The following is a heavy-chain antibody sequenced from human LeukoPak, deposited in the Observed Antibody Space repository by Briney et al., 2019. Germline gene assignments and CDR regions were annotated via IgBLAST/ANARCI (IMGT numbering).Heavy chain of an antibody. CDR2: ISSSSSYI. CDR3: ARGGGSRYYDILTGYNRRFDY. CDR1: GFTFSSYS. V-gene: IGHV3-21*01. Sequence: PGGSLRLSCAASGFTFSSYSMTWARQAPGKGLEWVSSISSSSSYIYYADSVKGRFTISRDNAKNSLYLQMNSLRAEDTAVYYCARGGGSRYYDILTGYNRRFDYWGQGTLVTVSS. J-gene: IGHJ4*02. D-gene: IGHD3-9*01.